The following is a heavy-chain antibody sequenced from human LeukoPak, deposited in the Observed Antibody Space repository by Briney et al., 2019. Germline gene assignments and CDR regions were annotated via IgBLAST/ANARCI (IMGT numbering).Heavy chain of an antibody. V-gene: IGHV3-23*01. D-gene: IGHD3-22*01. CDR2: MSGSGST. J-gene: IGHJ3*01. CDR3: AKQDSSVYSAFDF. Sequence: GGSLRLSYAASGFIFSSYAMSWVRQAPGKGLEWVSAMSGSGSTYYADSVKGRFTISRDNSKNTLYLQMKSLRAEDTAVYYCAKQDSSVYSAFDFWGQGTKVTISS. CDR1: GFIFSSYA.